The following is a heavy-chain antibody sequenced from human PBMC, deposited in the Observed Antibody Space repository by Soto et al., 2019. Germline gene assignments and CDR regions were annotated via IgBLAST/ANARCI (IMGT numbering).Heavy chain of an antibody. CDR1: GGSFSGYY. Sequence: QVPLQQWGAGLLKPSETLSLTCAVYGGSFSGYYWSWIRQPPGKGLEWIGEINHSGSTNYNPSLKIRVTMSVDMSKNQFSLKLSSVTAADTAVYYCASGATWGTGYNWLDPWGQGTLVTVSS. V-gene: IGHV4-34*01. CDR2: INHSGST. CDR3: ASGATWGTGYNWLDP. J-gene: IGHJ5*02. D-gene: IGHD3-16*01.